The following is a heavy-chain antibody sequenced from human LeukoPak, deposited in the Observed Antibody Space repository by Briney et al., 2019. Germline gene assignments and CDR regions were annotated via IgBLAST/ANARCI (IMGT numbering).Heavy chain of an antibody. D-gene: IGHD5-18*01. CDR1: RASISSSNYY. Sequence: SETLSLTCTVSRASISSSNYYWGWIRQPPGKGLERIGSLYYRGRTYYNPSLKSRLTISVDTAKSQFARKLSSVTAADTAVYYFARERIKIWPDFDNWGQGTMVTVSS. CDR3: ARERIKIWPDFDN. CDR2: LYYRGRT. J-gene: IGHJ4*02. V-gene: IGHV4-39*06.